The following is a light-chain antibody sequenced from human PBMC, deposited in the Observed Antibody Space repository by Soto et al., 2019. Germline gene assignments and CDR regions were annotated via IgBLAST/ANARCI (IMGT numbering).Light chain of an antibody. CDR2: AAS. CDR1: QSVRSN. V-gene: IGKV3-15*01. J-gene: IGKJ1*01. Sequence: EIVMTQSPGTLSVSPGERATLSCRASQSVRSNLAWYQQKPGQAPRLVIYAASTRATGIPARVSGSGYGTEFTLTISSLQSEDFAVYYCQQYLDWPRTFGQGTKVDIK. CDR3: QQYLDWPRT.